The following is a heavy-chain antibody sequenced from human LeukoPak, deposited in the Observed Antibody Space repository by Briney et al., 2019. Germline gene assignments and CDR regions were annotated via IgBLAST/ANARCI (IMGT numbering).Heavy chain of an antibody. CDR3: AKDPGYYYDSSGYYPCFDY. D-gene: IGHD3-22*01. V-gene: IGHV3-23*01. CDR1: GFTFSSYA. Sequence: GGSLRLSCAASGFTFSSYAMSWVRQAPGKGLEWVSAISGSGGSTYYADSVKGRFTISRDNSKSTLYLQMNSLRAEDTAVYYCAKDPGYYYDSSGYYPCFDYWGQGTLVTVSS. J-gene: IGHJ4*02. CDR2: ISGSGGST.